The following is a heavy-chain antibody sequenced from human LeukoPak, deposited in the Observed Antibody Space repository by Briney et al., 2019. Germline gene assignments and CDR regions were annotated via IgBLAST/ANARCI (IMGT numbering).Heavy chain of an antibody. D-gene: IGHD3-22*01. V-gene: IGHV3-72*01. J-gene: IGHJ4*02. CDR1: GFTFSDHY. CDR2: TRNKANSYTT. Sequence: PGGSLRLSCAASGFTFSDHYMDWVRQAPGKGLEWVGRTRNKANSYTTEYVASVKGRFTISRDDSKNSLYLQMNSLKTEDTAVYYCARARDYDSSGYPDSFDFWGQGTLVTVSS. CDR3: ARARDYDSSGYPDSFDF.